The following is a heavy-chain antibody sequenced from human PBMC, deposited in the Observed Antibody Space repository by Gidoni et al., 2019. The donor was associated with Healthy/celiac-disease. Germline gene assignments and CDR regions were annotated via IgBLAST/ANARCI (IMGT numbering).Heavy chain of an antibody. V-gene: IGHV3-23*01. J-gene: IGHJ4*02. CDR3: AKDPEGPFTHYFDY. Sequence: TISRDNSKNTLYLQMNSLRAEDTAVYYCAKDPEGPFTHYFDYWGQGTLVTVSS.